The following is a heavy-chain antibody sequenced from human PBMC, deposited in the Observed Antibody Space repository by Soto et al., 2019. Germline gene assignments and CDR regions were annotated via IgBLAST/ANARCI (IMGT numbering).Heavy chain of an antibody. CDR3: ARERGVGATYSYYFDY. CDR2: IYYSGST. D-gene: IGHD1-26*01. Sequence: QVQLQESGPGLVKPSQTLSLTCTVSGGSISSGGYYWSWIRQHPGKGLEWFGYIYYSGSTYYNPSLKSRVTISVDTSKNQFSLKLSSVTAADTAVYYCARERGVGATYSYYFDYWGQGTLVTVSS. CDR1: GGSISSGGYY. V-gene: IGHV4-31*03. J-gene: IGHJ4*02.